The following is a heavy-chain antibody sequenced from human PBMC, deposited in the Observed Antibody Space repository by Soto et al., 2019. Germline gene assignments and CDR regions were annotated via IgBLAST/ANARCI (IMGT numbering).Heavy chain of an antibody. J-gene: IGHJ4*02. CDR3: ARDLTGGLGYFDY. CDR2: IVVGSGNT. V-gene: IGHV1-58*01. Sequence: SVKVSCKASGFTFTSSAVQWVRQARGQRLEWIGWIVVGSGNTNYAQKFQERVTITRDMSTSTAYMELSRLRSDDTAVYYCARDLTGGLGYFDYWGQGTLVTVSS. CDR1: GFTFTSSA. D-gene: IGHD7-27*01.